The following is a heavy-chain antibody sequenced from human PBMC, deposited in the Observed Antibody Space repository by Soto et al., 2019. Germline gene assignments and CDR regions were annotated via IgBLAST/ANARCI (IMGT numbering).Heavy chain of an antibody. CDR1: GFSFKSYA. D-gene: IGHD5-18*01. CDR2: VSYDGSNK. J-gene: IGHJ6*02. V-gene: IGHV3-30-3*01. Sequence: GGSLRLSCAASGFSFKSYAIHWVRQAPGKGLEWVAVVSYDGSNKFYADSVKGRFTIARDDSKNTVFLQMNSLRVEDTAVFYCARDRPGGYGYSWDDFLYYYGMDVWGQGTTVTVSS. CDR3: ARDRPGGYGYSWDDFLYYYGMDV.